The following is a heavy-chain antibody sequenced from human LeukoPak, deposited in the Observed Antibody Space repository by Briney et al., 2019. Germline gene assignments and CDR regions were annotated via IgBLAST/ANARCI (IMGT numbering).Heavy chain of an antibody. CDR2: IIPILGIA. CDR3: ARVGTSGSPTYFDY. V-gene: IGHV1-69*02. D-gene: IGHD1-26*01. Sequence: SSVKVSCKASGGTFSSYTISWGRQAPGQGLEWMGRIIPILGIANYAQKFQGRVTITADKSTSTAYMELSSLRSEDTAVYYCARVGTSGSPTYFDYWGQGTLVTVSS. CDR1: GGTFSSYT. J-gene: IGHJ4*02.